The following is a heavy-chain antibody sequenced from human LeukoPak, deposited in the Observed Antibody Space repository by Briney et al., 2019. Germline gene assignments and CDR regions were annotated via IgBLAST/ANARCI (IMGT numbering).Heavy chain of an antibody. D-gene: IGHD3-16*01. Sequence: GGSLGLSCVTSGFSFRHYGLHRVRRAPGKGLEWVAFIENDGTKEYCDPVKGRFTISRDNSKNTVYLQMSSLRTEDTAVYYCATNWGGGCGSWGQGALVTVSA. CDR1: GFSFRHYG. CDR3: ATNWGGGCGS. J-gene: IGHJ5*02. CDR2: IENDGTKE. V-gene: IGHV3-30*02.